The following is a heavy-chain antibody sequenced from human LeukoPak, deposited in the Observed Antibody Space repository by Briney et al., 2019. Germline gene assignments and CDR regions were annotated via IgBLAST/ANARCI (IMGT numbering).Heavy chain of an antibody. CDR1: GGTFSSYA. D-gene: IGHD3-9*01. CDR3: ARVNYDISTGYKYYYYYGMDV. V-gene: IGHV1-69*13. CDR2: IIPIFGTA. Sequence: SVKVSCKASGGTFSSYAISWVRQAPGQGLEWMGGIIPIFGTANYAQKFQGRVTITADESTSTAYMELSSLRSEDTAVYYCARVNYDISTGYKYYYYYGMDVWGKGTTVTVSS. J-gene: IGHJ6*04.